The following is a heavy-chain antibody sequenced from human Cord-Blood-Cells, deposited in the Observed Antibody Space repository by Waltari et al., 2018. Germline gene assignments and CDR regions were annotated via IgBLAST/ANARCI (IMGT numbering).Heavy chain of an antibody. CDR1: GCTLTELS. Sequence: QVQLVQSGAEVKHPGASVKVSCRVSGCTLTELSTHWSGQAPGKGLEWMGGCDPEYGETIYSQKFQGRVTMTEDTSTDTAYMELSSLRSEDTAVYYCATVRRVRGAVFDYWGQGTLVTVSS. D-gene: IGHD1-26*01. J-gene: IGHJ4*02. CDR2: CDPEYGET. V-gene: IGHV1-24*01. CDR3: ATVRRVRGAVFDY.